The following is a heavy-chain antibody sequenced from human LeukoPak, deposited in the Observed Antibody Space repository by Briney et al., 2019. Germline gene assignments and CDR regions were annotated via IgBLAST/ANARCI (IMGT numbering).Heavy chain of an antibody. CDR1: GFTFSSYE. Sequence: PGGSLRLSCAASGFTFSSYEMNWVRQAPGKGLEWVSYISTTSGIIHYTDSVKGRFTISRDNAKNSLYLQMNRLRAEDTAVYYCAREYSSSWTFDYWGQGTLVTVSS. CDR2: ISTTSGII. CDR3: AREYSSSWTFDY. V-gene: IGHV3-48*03. J-gene: IGHJ4*01. D-gene: IGHD6-13*01.